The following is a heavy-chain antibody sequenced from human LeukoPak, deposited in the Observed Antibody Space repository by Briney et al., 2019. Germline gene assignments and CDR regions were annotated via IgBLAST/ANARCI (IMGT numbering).Heavy chain of an antibody. CDR1: GYSISSGYY. CDR2: IYHSGST. CDR3: AREYSSSYYYYYYMDV. D-gene: IGHD6-6*01. V-gene: IGHV4-38-2*02. Sequence: PTETLSLTCTVSGYSISSGYYWGWIRQPPGKGLEWIGSIYHSGSTYYNPSLKSRVTISVDTSKNQFSLKLSSVTAADTAVYYCAREYSSSYYYYYYMDVWGKGTTVTVSS. J-gene: IGHJ6*03.